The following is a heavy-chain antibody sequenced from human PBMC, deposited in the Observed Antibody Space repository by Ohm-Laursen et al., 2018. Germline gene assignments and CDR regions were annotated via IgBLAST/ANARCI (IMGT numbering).Heavy chain of an antibody. Sequence: SLRLSCAASGFTFSDYYMSWIRQAPGKGLEWVSYISSSGSTIYYADSVKGRFTISRDNSKNTLYLQMNSLRAEDTAVYYCAKDISSTSWYPYDYWGQGTLVTVSS. D-gene: IGHD2-2*01. CDR1: GFTFSDYY. J-gene: IGHJ4*02. CDR3: AKDISSTSWYPYDY. CDR2: ISSSGSTI. V-gene: IGHV3-11*01.